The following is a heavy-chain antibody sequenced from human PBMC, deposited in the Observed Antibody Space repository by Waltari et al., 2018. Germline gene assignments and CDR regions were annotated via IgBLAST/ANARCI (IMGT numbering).Heavy chain of an antibody. V-gene: IGHV1-69*18. CDR1: GGTFSSYA. CDR3: ARDPYYYGSGSYSDY. Sequence: QVQLVQSGAEVKKPGSSVKVSCKASGGTFSSYAISWVRQAPGQGLGWMGRVSPSFGTANSAQKFQGRVTITADESTSTAYMGRSSLRSEETAVYYCARDPYYYGSGSYSDYWGQGTLVTVSS. CDR2: VSPSFGTA. J-gene: IGHJ4*02. D-gene: IGHD3-10*01.